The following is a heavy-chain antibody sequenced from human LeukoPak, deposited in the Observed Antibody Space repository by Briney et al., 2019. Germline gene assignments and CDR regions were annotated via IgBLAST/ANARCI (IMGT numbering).Heavy chain of an antibody. Sequence: GGSLRLSCAASGFTFSSYAMSWVRQAPGKGLEWVSAISGSGGSTYYADSVKGRFTISRDNSKKKLSLQMNSLRAEDTAVYYCAKDTVWSGSGSYNDYWGQGTLVTVSS. D-gene: IGHD3-10*01. CDR3: AKDTVWSGSGSYNDY. CDR1: GFTFSSYA. V-gene: IGHV3-23*01. CDR2: ISGSGGST. J-gene: IGHJ4*02.